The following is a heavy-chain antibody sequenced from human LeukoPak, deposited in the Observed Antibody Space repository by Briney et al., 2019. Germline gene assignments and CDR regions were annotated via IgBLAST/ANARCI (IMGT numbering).Heavy chain of an antibody. V-gene: IGHV4-39*01. Sequence: GSLRLSCAASGFTFSAYSMSWIRQPPGKGLEWIGNIYYSGSTYYNPSLKSRVTISVDTSKNQFSLKLSSVTAADTAVYYCARHRIAVAGTRDWFDPWGQGALVTVSS. CDR1: GFTFSAYS. CDR2: IYYSGST. J-gene: IGHJ5*02. D-gene: IGHD6-19*01. CDR3: ARHRIAVAGTRDWFDP.